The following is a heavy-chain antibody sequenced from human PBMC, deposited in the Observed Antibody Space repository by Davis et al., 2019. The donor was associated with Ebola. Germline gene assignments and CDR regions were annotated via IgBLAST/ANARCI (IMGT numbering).Heavy chain of an antibody. V-gene: IGHV1-24*01. CDR3: SSEYGDY. Sequence: ASVKVSCKASGYTFTRDAMNWVRQAPGKGLEWMGGSDPEDGEKIYAQKFQGRVIMTEDTSTDTAFMELSSLRSEDTAVYYCSSEYGDYWGQGTLVTVSS. J-gene: IGHJ4*02. D-gene: IGHD3-10*01. CDR2: SDPEDGEK. CDR1: GYTFTRDA.